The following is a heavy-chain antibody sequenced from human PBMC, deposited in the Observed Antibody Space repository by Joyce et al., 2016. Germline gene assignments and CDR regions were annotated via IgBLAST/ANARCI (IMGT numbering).Heavy chain of an antibody. CDR1: GKSYTSYW. V-gene: IGHV5-51*03. CDR2: IYPDDSDT. Sequence: EVQLVQSGAEVKEPGESLTISCKISGKSYTSYWIAWVRQTPGKGLEWMGIIYPDDSDTRYSPSFQGQVTISADRSVSTAYLQWSSLKASDTAMYYCAGLNSFYDYWGRGTLVTVSS. J-gene: IGHJ4*02. D-gene: IGHD3-3*01. CDR3: AGLNSFYDY.